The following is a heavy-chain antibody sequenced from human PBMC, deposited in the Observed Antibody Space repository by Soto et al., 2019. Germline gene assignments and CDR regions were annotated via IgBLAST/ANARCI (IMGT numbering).Heavy chain of an antibody. D-gene: IGHD3-22*01. J-gene: IGHJ4*02. CDR2: IYYSGST. Sequence: SETLSLTCAVSGGSISSGGYSWSWIRQPPGKGLEWIGYIYYSGSTYYNPSLKSRVTISVDTSKNQFSLKLSSVTAADTAVYYCARDSSGYYYFDYWGQGTLVTVSS. V-gene: IGHV4-30-2*05. CDR1: GGSISSGGYS. CDR3: ARDSSGYYYFDY.